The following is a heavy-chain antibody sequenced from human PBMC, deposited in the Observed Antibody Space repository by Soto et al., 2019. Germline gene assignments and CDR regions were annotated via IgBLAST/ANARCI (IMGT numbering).Heavy chain of an antibody. D-gene: IGHD2-21*02. J-gene: IGHJ4*02. CDR3: AKVSTYCGGDSYSPPDY. V-gene: IGHV3-30*18. Sequence: GGSLRLSCAASGFTFSSYGMHWVRQAPGKGLEWVAVISYDGSNKYYADSVKGRFTISRDNSKNTLYLQMNSLRAEDTAVYYCAKVSTYCGGDSYSPPDYWGQGTRVTVSS. CDR2: ISYDGSNK. CDR1: GFTFSSYG.